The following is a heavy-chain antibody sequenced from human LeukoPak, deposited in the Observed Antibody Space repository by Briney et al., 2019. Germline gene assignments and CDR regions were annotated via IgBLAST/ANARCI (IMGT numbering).Heavy chain of an antibody. CDR2: IRSKVNNYAT. Sequence: QPGGSLKLSSSTPSLTFLYSPSPTVRQASGKGLEWVGRIRSKVNNYATAYAASVKDRFTISRDDSRNTAYEQTNSLKTSDTAVYWCTTQYSSGKPGYWGQGTLVTVSS. D-gene: IGHD6-19*01. V-gene: IGHV3-73*01. CDR1: SLTFLYSP. CDR3: TTQYSSGKPGY. J-gene: IGHJ4*02.